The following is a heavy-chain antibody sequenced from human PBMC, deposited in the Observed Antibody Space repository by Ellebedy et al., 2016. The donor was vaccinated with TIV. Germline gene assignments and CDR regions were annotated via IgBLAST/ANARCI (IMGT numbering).Heavy chain of an antibody. V-gene: IGHV1-69*13. D-gene: IGHD3-16*02. CDR1: GGSFSSHT. CDR2: IIPIFNTP. CDR3: AREGGLHLGKFSWGQYYFDY. Sequence: SVKVSCXASGGSFSSHTVNWIRQAPGQGLAWMGGIIPIFNTPTYAQTFQGRVTITADESTSTAHMELSSLKSEDTAVYYCAREGGLHLGKFSWGQYYFDYWGQGTLVTVSS. J-gene: IGHJ4*02.